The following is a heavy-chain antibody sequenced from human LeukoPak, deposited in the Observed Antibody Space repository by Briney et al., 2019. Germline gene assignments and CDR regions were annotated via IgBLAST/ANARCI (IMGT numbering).Heavy chain of an antibody. CDR3: ARERDGRFFDY. CDR1: GLIFKSYW. D-gene: IGHD5-24*01. Sequence: GGSLRLSCEVSGLIFKSYWMSWVRQAPGKGLEWVANINQEGSEKYFEDSVKGRFTISRDNAKNSLHLQMNTLRAEDTAVYYCARERDGRFFDYWGQGTLVTVSS. J-gene: IGHJ4*02. CDR2: INQEGSEK. V-gene: IGHV3-7*01.